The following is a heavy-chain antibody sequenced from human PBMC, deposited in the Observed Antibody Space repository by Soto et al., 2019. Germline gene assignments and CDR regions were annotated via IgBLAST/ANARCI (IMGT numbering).Heavy chain of an antibody. V-gene: IGHV3-33*01. CDR1: GFTFSSYG. CDR2: IWYDGSNK. D-gene: IGHD7-27*01. J-gene: IGHJ4*02. CDR3: ARDERTNWGGPSLDY. Sequence: GGSLRLSCAASGFTFSSYGMHWVRQAPGKGLEWVAVIWYDGSNKYYADSVKGRFTISRDNSKNTLYLQMNSLRAEDTAVYYCARDERTNWGGPSLDYWGQGTLVTVSS.